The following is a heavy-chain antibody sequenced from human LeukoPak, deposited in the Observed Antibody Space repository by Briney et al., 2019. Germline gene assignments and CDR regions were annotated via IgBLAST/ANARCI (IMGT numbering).Heavy chain of an antibody. Sequence: QPGGPLRLSCEASGFTFSSYAMNWVRQAPGKGLEYVSTIISNGGSTYYANSVKGRFTISRDNSKNTLYLQMGSLRAEDMAVYYCARAYTMIVPFDIWGQGTMVTVSS. V-gene: IGHV3-64*01. CDR3: ARAYTMIVPFDI. J-gene: IGHJ3*02. D-gene: IGHD3-22*01. CDR2: IISNGGST. CDR1: GFTFSSYA.